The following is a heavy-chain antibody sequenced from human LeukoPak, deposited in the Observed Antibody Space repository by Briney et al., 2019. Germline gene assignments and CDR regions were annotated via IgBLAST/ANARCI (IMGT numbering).Heavy chain of an antibody. D-gene: IGHD2-2*01. V-gene: IGHV3-74*01. Sequence: SGGSLRLSCAASGFTFSSYWMHGVRQAPGKGLLWVSLINSDGTTSYPDSVKGRFTISRDNCKNTLYLQMNSLRAEDTAVYYCARDPIIIVPAALDYWGQGTLVTVSS. CDR2: INSDGTT. CDR1: GFTFSSYW. J-gene: IGHJ4*02. CDR3: ARDPIIIVPAALDY.